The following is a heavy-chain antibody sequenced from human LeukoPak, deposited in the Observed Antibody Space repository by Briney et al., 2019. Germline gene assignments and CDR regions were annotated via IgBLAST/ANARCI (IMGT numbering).Heavy chain of an antibody. CDR3: ARLSTPNLYYFDY. V-gene: IGHV1-2*02. Sequence: ASVKVSCKASGYTFTAFYMHWVRQAPGQGLEWMGWINPNSGVTYYAQKFQGRVSMTRDTSISTAYMEVSRLRSDDSALYYCARLSTPNLYYFDYWGQGTLVTVSS. D-gene: IGHD3-16*02. J-gene: IGHJ4*02. CDR2: INPNSGVT. CDR1: GYTFTAFY.